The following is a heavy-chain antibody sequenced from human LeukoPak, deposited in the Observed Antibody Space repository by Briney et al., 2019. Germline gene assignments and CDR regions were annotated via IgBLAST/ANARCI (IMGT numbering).Heavy chain of an antibody. Sequence: ASVKVSCKAPGYTFTSYDINWVRQATGQGLEWRGWMNPNRGNTDNAQKFQSRVTITRNTSTRTASMELGSLRSQGTAVYYSARGVYYYIDVWGKGTTVTVSS. CDR3: ARGVYYYIDV. CDR1: GYTFTSYD. V-gene: IGHV1-8*03. J-gene: IGHJ6*03. CDR2: MNPNRGNT.